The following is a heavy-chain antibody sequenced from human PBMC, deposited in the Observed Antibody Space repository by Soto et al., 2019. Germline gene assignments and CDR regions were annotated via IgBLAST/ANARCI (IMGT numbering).Heavy chain of an antibody. J-gene: IGHJ1*01. Sequence: ASVKVSCKASGYTFTSYDINWVRQATGQGLEWMGWMNPNTGYTDYAQKFQGRVTMTRNTSISTAYMELSSLTSEDTAVYFCLADQGQYFQLWGQGTLVTVSS. CDR3: LADQGQYFQL. CDR2: MNPNTGYT. V-gene: IGHV1-8*01. D-gene: IGHD6-25*01. CDR1: GYTFTSYD.